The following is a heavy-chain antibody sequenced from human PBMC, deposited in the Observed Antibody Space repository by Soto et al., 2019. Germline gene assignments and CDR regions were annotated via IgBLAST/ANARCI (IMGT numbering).Heavy chain of an antibody. CDR2: IIGSGGST. Sequence: EVQLLESGGGLVHPGGSLGLSCAASGFTFSSYPMSWFGQAPEKGLEWCSAIIGSGGSTYYADSVKGRFTISRDNSKNTLYLQMNSLRAEDTAVYYCAKDGNDIVVVPAAMPPIYYFDYWGQGTLVTVSS. V-gene: IGHV3-23*01. D-gene: IGHD2-2*01. CDR3: AKDGNDIVVVPAAMPPIYYFDY. CDR1: GFTFSSYP. J-gene: IGHJ4*02.